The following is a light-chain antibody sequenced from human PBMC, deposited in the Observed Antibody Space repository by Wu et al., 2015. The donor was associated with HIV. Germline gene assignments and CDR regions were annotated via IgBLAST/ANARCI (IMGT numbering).Light chain of an antibody. CDR3: QQHANWPLT. CDR1: QSVSGT. J-gene: IGKJ5*01. CDR2: DAS. V-gene: IGKV3-11*01. Sequence: EIVLTQSPATLSFSPGERATLSCRANQSVSGTVAWYQQKPGQAPRLLIYDASNRATGIPARFSGGGSTTDFTLTISSLEPEDFAVYYCQQHANWPLTFGQGTRLEIK.